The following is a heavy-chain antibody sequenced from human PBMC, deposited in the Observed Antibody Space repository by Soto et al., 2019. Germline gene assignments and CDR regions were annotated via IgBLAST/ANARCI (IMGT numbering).Heavy chain of an antibody. Sequence: EVQLVESGGDLIKPGGSLRLSCTGSGFTFSNAWMSWVRQAPGKGLEWVGRIKSKYHGWTTDFAAPVKDRFTISRDDSKNTVYLQMNSPRTEDTALYYCTTDFQSTTFGEWGQGTMVTVSS. CDR2: IKSKYHGWTT. CDR1: GFTFSNAW. D-gene: IGHD3-10*01. V-gene: IGHV3-15*01. J-gene: IGHJ4*02. CDR3: TTDFQSTTFGE.